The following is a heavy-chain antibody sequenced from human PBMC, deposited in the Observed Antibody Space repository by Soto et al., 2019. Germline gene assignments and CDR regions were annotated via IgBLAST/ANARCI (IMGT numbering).Heavy chain of an antibody. CDR3: ARPLLRRRDFDY. Sequence: ASVKVSCKASGYTFTGYYMHWVRQAPGQGLEWMGWINPNSGGTNYAQKFQGRVTMTRDTSISTAYMELSRLRSDGTAVYYCARPLLRRRDFDYWGQGTLVTVSS. CDR2: INPNSGGT. J-gene: IGHJ4*02. D-gene: IGHD2-15*01. V-gene: IGHV1-2*02. CDR1: GYTFTGYY.